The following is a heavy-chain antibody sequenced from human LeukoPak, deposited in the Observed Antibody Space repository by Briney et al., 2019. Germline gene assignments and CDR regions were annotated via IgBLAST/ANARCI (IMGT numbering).Heavy chain of an antibody. V-gene: IGHV3-7*01. CDR2: IKGDAREK. CDR1: GFTFSSYA. J-gene: IGHJ5*02. D-gene: IGHD6-19*01. Sequence: GGSLRLSCAASGFTFSSYAMSWVRQAPGKGLECVAHIKGDAREKYYVDSVKGRFTISRDNAENSLYLQMNSLRAEDTAVYYCARQAGVTWGQGTLVTVSS. CDR3: ARQAGVT.